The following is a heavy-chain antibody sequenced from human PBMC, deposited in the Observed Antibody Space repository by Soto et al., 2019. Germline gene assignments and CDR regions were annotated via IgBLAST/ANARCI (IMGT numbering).Heavy chain of an antibody. CDR1: GYTFTSYG. CDR2: ISAYNGNT. D-gene: IGHD3-3*01. CDR3: ASSSRFLEWLSPAPHYYYYGMDV. Sequence: GASVKVSCKASGYTFTSYGISWVRQAPGQGLEWMGWISAYNGNTNYAQKLRGRVTMTTDTSTSTAYMELRSLRSDDTAVHYCASSSRFLEWLSPAPHYYYYGMDVSGQGTTVTVSS. J-gene: IGHJ6*02. V-gene: IGHV1-18*01.